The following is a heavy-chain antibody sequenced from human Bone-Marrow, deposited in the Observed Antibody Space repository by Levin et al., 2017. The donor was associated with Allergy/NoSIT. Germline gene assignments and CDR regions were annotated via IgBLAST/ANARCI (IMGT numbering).Heavy chain of an antibody. CDR2: IYNSGTP. CDR1: GGSIRSGDFY. D-gene: IGHD4/OR15-4a*01. CDR3: ARGRDDYAGYFYGMDV. V-gene: IGHV4-30-4*01. J-gene: IGHJ6*02. Sequence: SETLSLTCTVSGGSIRSGDFYWSWVRQSPGKGLEWIGHIYNSGTPNYNPSLKSRVTISADTSKTQFSLKVNSATAADTAVYFCARGRDDYAGYFYGMDVWGQGTTVIVSS.